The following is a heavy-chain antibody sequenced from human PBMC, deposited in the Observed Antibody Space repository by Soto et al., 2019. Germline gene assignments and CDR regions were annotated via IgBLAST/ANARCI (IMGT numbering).Heavy chain of an antibody. CDR1: GFTFSSYW. CDR2: INSDGSST. J-gene: IGHJ6*02. V-gene: IGHV3-74*01. Sequence: GGSLRLSCAASGFTFSSYWMHWVRQAPGKRLVWVSRINSDGSSTSYADSVKGRFTISRDNAKNTLYLQMNSLRAEDTAVYYCARVMRVRFLEWSNYGMDVWGQGTTVTVSS. CDR3: ARVMRVRFLEWSNYGMDV. D-gene: IGHD3-3*01.